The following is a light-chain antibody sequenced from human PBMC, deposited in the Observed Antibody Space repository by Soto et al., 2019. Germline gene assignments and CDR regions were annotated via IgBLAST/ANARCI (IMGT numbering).Light chain of an antibody. Sequence: SYELTQPPSVSVAPGKTARISCGGNNIGSKSVHWYQRKPGQAPVLVIYSEPYLPSVIPERFSGSNSGNTATLTISRVEAGDEADYYCQVWDSSSAHVVFGGGTKLTVL. J-gene: IGLJ2*01. V-gene: IGLV3-21*04. CDR1: NIGSKS. CDR3: QVWDSSSAHVV. CDR2: SEP.